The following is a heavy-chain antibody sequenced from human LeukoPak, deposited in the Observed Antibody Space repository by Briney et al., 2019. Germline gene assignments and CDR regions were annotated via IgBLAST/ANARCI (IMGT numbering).Heavy chain of an antibody. CDR1: GFTFSSYA. CDR3: AKDHRVGQLLLLP. CDR2: ISGGGGST. V-gene: IGHV3-23*01. J-gene: IGHJ5*02. Sequence: PGGSLRLSCAASGFTFSSYAMTWVRQAPGMGLEWVSTISGGGGSTYYADSVKGRSTISRDNSKNTLYLQMNNLRAEDTAVYYCAKDHRVGQLLLLPWGQGTLVTVSS. D-gene: IGHD2-15*01.